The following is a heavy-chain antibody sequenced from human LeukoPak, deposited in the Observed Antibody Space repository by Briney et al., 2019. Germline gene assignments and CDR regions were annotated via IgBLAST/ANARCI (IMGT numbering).Heavy chain of an antibody. J-gene: IGHJ4*02. CDR2: ISGSGGST. V-gene: IGHV3-23*01. D-gene: IGHD2-2*01. Sequence: GGSLRLSCAASGFTFSSYGMSWVRQAPGKGLEWVSAISGSGGSTYYADSVKGRFTISRDNSKNTLYLQMNSLRAEDTAVYYCARGQYQLLTLLWGQGTLVTVSS. CDR1: GFTFSSYG. CDR3: ARGQYQLLTLL.